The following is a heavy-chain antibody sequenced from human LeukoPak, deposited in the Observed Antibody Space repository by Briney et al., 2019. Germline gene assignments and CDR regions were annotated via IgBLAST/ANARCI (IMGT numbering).Heavy chain of an antibody. CDR3: ARGSPFGTTDF. V-gene: IGHV3-7*01. CDR1: GFTFSSYW. D-gene: IGHD1-1*01. Sequence: GGSLRLSCAASGFTFSSYWMSWVRQAPERGLEWVANIKEDGSEGYYVDSVKGRFTVTRDNAKSSLFPQMNSLRAEDTAIYYCARGSPFGTTDFWGQGTLVTVSS. J-gene: IGHJ4*02. CDR2: IKEDGSEG.